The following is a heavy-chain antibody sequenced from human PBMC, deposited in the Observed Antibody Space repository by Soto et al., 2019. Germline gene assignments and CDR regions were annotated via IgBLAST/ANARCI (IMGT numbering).Heavy chain of an antibody. CDR1: GFTVTNAW. V-gene: IGHV3-15*01. Sequence: EVQLVESGGGLVKPGGPLRLSCAASGFTVTNAWMSWVRQAPGKGLEWVGRIKGKTEGGTTDYAAPVRGRFTMSRDDSRNTLYLQMNSLKTEDTAVYYCTTVPSGWRAPGGWGQGTLVTVSS. CDR2: IKGKTEGGTT. CDR3: TTVPSGWRAPGG. J-gene: IGHJ4*02. D-gene: IGHD3-3*01.